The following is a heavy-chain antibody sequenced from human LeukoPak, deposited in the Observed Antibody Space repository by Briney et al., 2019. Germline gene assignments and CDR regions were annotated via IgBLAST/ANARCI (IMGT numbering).Heavy chain of an antibody. CDR2: IKQDGSEE. CDR3: ARDPGPIYYFDY. CDR1: GFTFSRFW. Sequence: GGSLRLSCAASGFTFSRFWMSWVRQAPGKGLEWVANIKQDGSEEYSVDSVKGRFTISRDNAKNSLYLQMNSLRAEDTAVYSCARDPGPIYYFDYWGQGTLVTVSS. J-gene: IGHJ4*02. V-gene: IGHV3-7*01. D-gene: IGHD1/OR15-1a*01.